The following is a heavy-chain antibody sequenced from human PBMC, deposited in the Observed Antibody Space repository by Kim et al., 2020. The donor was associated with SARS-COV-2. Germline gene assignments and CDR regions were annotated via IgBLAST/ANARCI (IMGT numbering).Heavy chain of an antibody. CDR1: GFTFDDYA. Sequence: GGSLRLSFAASGFTFDDYAMHWVRQAPGKGLEWVSLISGDGGSTYYADSVKGRFTISRDNSKNSLYLQMNSLRTEDTALYYCAKAGGRGIAVAGDPPGYWGQGTLVTVSS. CDR3: AKAGGRGIAVAGDPPGY. V-gene: IGHV3-43*02. CDR2: ISGDGGST. D-gene: IGHD6-19*01. J-gene: IGHJ4*02.